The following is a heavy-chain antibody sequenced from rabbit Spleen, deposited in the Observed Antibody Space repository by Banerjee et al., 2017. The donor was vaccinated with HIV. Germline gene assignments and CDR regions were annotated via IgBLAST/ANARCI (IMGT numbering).Heavy chain of an antibody. V-gene: IGHV1S45*01. J-gene: IGHJ4*01. D-gene: IGHD5-1*01. CDR2: IDTGSSGFT. Sequence: QEQLEESGGGLVKPEGSLTLTCKASGVSFSGNSYMCWVRQAPGKGLEWIACIDTGSSGFTYFASCAKGRFTISKTSSTTVTLQMTSLTAADTATYICARDLVTVIGWNFNLWGQGTLVTVS. CDR3: ARDLVTVIGWNFNL. CDR1: GVSFSGNSY.